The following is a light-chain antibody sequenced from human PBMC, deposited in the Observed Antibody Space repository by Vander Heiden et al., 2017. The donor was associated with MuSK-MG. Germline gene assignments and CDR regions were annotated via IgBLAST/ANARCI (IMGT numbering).Light chain of an antibody. V-gene: IGLV1-44*01. CDR1: SSNIGSNT. J-gene: IGLJ3*02. Sequence: QSVLTQPPSASGTPGQRVIISCSGSSSNIGSNTVNWYQQLPGTAPNLLIYSNNQRPSGVPDRFSGSKSGTSASLAISGLQSEDEADYYCAAWDDSLNGWVFGGGTKLTVL. CDR2: SNN. CDR3: AAWDDSLNGWV.